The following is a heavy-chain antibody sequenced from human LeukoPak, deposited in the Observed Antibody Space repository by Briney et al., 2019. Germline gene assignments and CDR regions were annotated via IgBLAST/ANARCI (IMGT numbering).Heavy chain of an antibody. Sequence: SETLSLTCTVSGGSISSYYWSWIRQPPGKGLEWIGYIYYSGSTNYNPSLKSRVTMSVDTSKNQFSLKLTSVTAADTAVYYCARDRGGNYVYWGQGSLVTVSS. CDR2: IYYSGST. D-gene: IGHD4-23*01. V-gene: IGHV4-59*01. CDR3: ARDRGGNYVY. J-gene: IGHJ4*02. CDR1: GGSISSYY.